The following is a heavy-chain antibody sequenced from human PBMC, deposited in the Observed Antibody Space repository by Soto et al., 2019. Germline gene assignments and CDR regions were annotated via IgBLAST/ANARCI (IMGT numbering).Heavy chain of an antibody. Sequence: SEPLSLTCPVSGGTISSYHWSWLRHPPEKRLERIGYFYYSGSTNYNPALKSRVTRSVDTSKNQFSLKLSFVTAADTAVYYCASLGGDTDYDILTGYYRSFDAFDIWGQGTMVTVSS. D-gene: IGHD3-9*01. CDR3: ASLGGDTDYDILTGYYRSFDAFDI. V-gene: IGHV4-59*08. J-gene: IGHJ3*02. CDR1: GGTISSYH. CDR2: FYYSGST.